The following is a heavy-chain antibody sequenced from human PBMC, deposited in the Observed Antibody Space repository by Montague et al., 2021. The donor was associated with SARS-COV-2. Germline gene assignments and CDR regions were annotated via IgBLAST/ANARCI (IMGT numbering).Heavy chain of an antibody. CDR1: GDSVSSNIAT. CDR3: ARAYCGGDCYFYWYFDL. CDR2: TYYRSKWYN. D-gene: IGHD2-21*02. V-gene: IGHV6-1*01. J-gene: IGHJ2*01. Sequence: CAISGDSVSSNIATWNWIRQSPSRGLEWLGRTYYRSKWYNDYAVSVKSRVIINPDTSNNRISLQLNSVTPEDTAVYYCARAYCGGDCYFYWYFDLRGRGTPVTVSS.